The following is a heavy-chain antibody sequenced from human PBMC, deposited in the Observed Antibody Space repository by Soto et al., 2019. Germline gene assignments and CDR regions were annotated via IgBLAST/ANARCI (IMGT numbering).Heavy chain of an antibody. CDR2: IYHSGST. D-gene: IGHD3-10*01. J-gene: IGHJ4*02. V-gene: IGHV4-30-2*01. CDR1: GGSISSGGYS. Sequence: QLQLQESGSGLVKPSQTLSLTCAVSGGSISSGGYSWSWIRQPPGKGLEWIGYIYHSGSTYYNPSLKSRVTISVDRSKNQFSLKLSSVTAADTAVYYCARDRYYYGSGSYFDYWGQGTLVTVSS. CDR3: ARDRYYYGSGSYFDY.